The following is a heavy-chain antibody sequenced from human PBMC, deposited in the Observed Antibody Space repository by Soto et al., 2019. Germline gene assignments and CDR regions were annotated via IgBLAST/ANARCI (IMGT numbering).Heavy chain of an antibody. CDR1: GGTFSSYS. Sequence: SGAEVKKPGSSVKVSCKASGGTFSSYSINWVRQAPGQGLEWMGEIITIFGTANYAQKFQGRVTITADESTSTAYMELSSLRSEDTAVYDCARDGGRHSGGIDYWGQGTLVTVSS. CDR2: IITIFGTA. D-gene: IGHD1-26*01. J-gene: IGHJ4*02. V-gene: IGHV1-69*01. CDR3: ARDGGRHSGGIDY.